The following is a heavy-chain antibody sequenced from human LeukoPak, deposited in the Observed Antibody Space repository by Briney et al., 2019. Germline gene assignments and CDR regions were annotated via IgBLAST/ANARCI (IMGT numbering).Heavy chain of an antibody. CDR2: IYYSGST. CDR3: ARGGYYGSGSYYRDYYYYYGMDV. J-gene: IGHJ6*02. CDR1: GGSIRSYY. Sequence: SETLALTCTVSGGSIRSYYWSWIRQPPGKGLEWIGYIYYSGSTNYNPSLKSRVTISVDTSKNQFSLKLSSVTAADTAVYYCARGGYYGSGSYYRDYYYYYGMDVWGQGTTVTVSS. V-gene: IGHV4-59*01. D-gene: IGHD3-10*01.